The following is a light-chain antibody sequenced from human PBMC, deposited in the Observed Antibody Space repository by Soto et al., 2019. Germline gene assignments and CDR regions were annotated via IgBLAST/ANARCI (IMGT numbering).Light chain of an antibody. J-gene: IGKJ3*01. CDR1: QSVLYSSSNKNF. CDR3: QPYLHAPFT. CDR2: WAS. V-gene: IGKV4-1*01. Sequence: DTVMTQSPDSLAVSLGERATINCKSSQSVLYSSSNKNFLAWYQQKPGQPPKLLIYWASTPESGVPDRFSGSGSGTDFTLTISSLQAEDVAVYYCQPYLHAPFTFGPGTNVDIK.